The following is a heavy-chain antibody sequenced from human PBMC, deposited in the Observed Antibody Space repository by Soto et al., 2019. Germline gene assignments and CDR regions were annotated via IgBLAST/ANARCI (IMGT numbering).Heavy chain of an antibody. CDR2: INAGNGNT. D-gene: IGHD3-10*01. CDR1: GYTFTSYA. V-gene: IGHV1-3*01. CDR3: ATSYGSGYRAFDY. Sequence: ASVKVSCKASGYTFTSYAMHWVRQAPGQRLEWMGWINAGNGNTKYSQKLQGRVTITRDTSASTAYMELRSLRSEDTAFYYCATSYGSGYRAFDYWGQGALVTVSS. J-gene: IGHJ4*02.